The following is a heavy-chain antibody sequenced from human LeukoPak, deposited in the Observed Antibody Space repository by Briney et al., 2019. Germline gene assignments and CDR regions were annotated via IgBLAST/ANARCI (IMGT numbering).Heavy chain of an antibody. CDR1: GFTFSSYA. CDR2: ISYDGSNK. D-gene: IGHD3-3*01. J-gene: IGHJ4*02. V-gene: IGHV3-30*01. Sequence: GGSLRLSCAASGFTFSSYAMDWVRQAPGKGLEWVAVISYDGSNKYYADSVKGRFTISRENSKNKLYLPMKSLRAEDTAVYYCARDLMRSDFWSGYGDYWGQGTLVTVSS. CDR3: ARDLMRSDFWSGYGDY.